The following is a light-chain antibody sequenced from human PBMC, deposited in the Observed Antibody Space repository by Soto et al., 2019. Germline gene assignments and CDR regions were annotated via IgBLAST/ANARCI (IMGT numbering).Light chain of an antibody. J-gene: IGLJ1*01. CDR2: DVN. CDR1: SSDVGGYNY. CDR3: SSYASSSTLGV. Sequence: QSALTQPASVSGSPGQSITISCTGTSSDVGGYNYVSWYQQHPGKAPKLMIYDVNNRPSGVSNRFSGAKSGSTASLTISGLQAEDEADYYCSSYASSSTLGVFGTGTNVTVL. V-gene: IGLV2-14*03.